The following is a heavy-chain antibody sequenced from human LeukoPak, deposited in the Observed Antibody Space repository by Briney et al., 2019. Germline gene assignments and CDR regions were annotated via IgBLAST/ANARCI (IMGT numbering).Heavy chain of an antibody. CDR3: ARSFVGSGYYIP. CDR2: ISAYNGNT. Sequence: ASVKVSCKASGYTFTSYGISWVRQAPGQGLEWMGWISAYNGNTNYAQKLQGRVTMTRDTSTSTVYMELSSLRSEDTAVYYCARSFVGSGYYIPWGQGTLVTVSS. J-gene: IGHJ5*02. V-gene: IGHV1-18*01. D-gene: IGHD3-22*01. CDR1: GYTFTSYG.